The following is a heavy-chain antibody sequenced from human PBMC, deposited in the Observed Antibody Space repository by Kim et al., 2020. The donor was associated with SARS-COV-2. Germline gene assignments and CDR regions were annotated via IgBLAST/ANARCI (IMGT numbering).Heavy chain of an antibody. CDR2: IIPIFGTA. J-gene: IGHJ6*02. Sequence: SVKVSCKASGGTFSSYAISWVRQAPGQGLEWMGGIIPIFGTANYAQKFQGRVTITADESTSTAYMELSSLRSEDTAVYYCARGGTGAYYDILTGPPSPYYSYGMDVWGQGTTVTVSS. CDR3: ARGGTGAYYDILTGPPSPYYSYGMDV. D-gene: IGHD3-9*01. V-gene: IGHV1-69*13. CDR1: GGTFSSYA.